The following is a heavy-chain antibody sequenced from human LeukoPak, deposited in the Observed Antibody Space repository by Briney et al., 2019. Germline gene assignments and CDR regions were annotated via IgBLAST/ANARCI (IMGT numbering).Heavy chain of an antibody. CDR3: ARDSPWNRDSYYYYGMDV. J-gene: IGHJ6*02. Sequence: GGSLRLSCAASGFTFSSYSMNWVRQAPGKGLEWVSSISSSSSYIYYADSVKGRFTISRDNAKNSLYLQMNSLRAEDTAVYYCARDSPWNRDSYYYYGMDVWGQGTTVTVSS. V-gene: IGHV3-21*01. D-gene: IGHD1-1*01. CDR2: ISSSSSYI. CDR1: GFTFSSYS.